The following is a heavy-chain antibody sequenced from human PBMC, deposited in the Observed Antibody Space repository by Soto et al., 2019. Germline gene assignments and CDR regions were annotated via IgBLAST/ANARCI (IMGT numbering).Heavy chain of an antibody. Sequence: GGSLRLSCAASGFTFSSYSMNWVRQAPGKGLEWVSSISSSSSYIYYADSVKGRFTISRDNAKNSLYLQMNSLRAEDTAVYYCARETPITMVRGVSDYWGQGTLVTVSS. J-gene: IGHJ4*02. CDR2: ISSSSSYI. CDR1: GFTFSSYS. V-gene: IGHV3-21*01. CDR3: ARETPITMVRGVSDY. D-gene: IGHD3-10*01.